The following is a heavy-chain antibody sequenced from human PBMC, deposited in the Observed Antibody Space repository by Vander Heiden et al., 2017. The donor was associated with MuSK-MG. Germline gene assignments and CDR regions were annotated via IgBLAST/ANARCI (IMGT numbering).Heavy chain of an antibody. CDR3: ARKYYDILTGPAGMDV. V-gene: IGHV1-18*04. CDR2: ISAYNGNT. Sequence: QVQLVQSGAAVKKPGASVKVSCQASGYTFTSYGISWVRQAPGQGLEWMGWISAYNGNTNYAQKLQGRVTMTTDTSTSTAYMELRSLRSDDTAVYYCARKYYDILTGPAGMDVWGQGTTVTVSS. D-gene: IGHD3-9*01. J-gene: IGHJ6*02. CDR1: GYTFTSYG.